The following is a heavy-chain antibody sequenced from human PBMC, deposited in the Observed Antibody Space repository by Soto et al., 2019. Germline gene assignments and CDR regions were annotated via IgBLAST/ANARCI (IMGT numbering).Heavy chain of an antibody. D-gene: IGHD6-19*01. CDR3: TTSDTIAVAGVYYYYGMDV. CDR2: IKSKTDGGTT. J-gene: IGHJ6*02. CDR1: GFTFSNAW. V-gene: IGHV3-15*01. Sequence: GGSLRLSCAASGFTFSNAWMSWVRQAPGKWLEWVGRIKSKTDGGTTDYAAPVKGRFTISRDDSKNTLYLQMNSLKTEDTAVYYCTTSDTIAVAGVYYYYGMDVWGQGXTVTVYS.